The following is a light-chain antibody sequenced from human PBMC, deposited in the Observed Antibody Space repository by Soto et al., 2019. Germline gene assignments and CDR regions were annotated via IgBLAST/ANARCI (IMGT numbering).Light chain of an antibody. J-gene: IGKJ1*01. CDR2: DTS. CDR3: QQRTNWLGT. Sequence: EIVLTQSPVTLSLSPGERATLSSRASQSVIRYLAWYQQKHGQAPRLLIYDTSIRATGIPARFSGSGSGTDFTLTINSLEPEDFAIYYCQQRTNWLGTFGQGTKVEIK. V-gene: IGKV3-11*01. CDR1: QSVIRY.